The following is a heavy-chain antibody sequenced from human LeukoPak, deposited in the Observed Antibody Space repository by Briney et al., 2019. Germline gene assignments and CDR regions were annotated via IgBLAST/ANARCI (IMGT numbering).Heavy chain of an antibody. CDR1: GFTFSSYW. CDR2: IKQDGSEK. V-gene: IGHV3-7*01. CDR3: ARSGDYGRFPDY. J-gene: IGHJ4*02. Sequence: GGSLRLSCAASGFTFSSYWMSWVRQAPGKGLEWVANIKQDGSEKYYVDSVKGRFTISRDNAESSLYLQMNSLRAEDTAVYYCARSGDYGRFPDYWGQGTLVTVSS. D-gene: IGHD4-17*01.